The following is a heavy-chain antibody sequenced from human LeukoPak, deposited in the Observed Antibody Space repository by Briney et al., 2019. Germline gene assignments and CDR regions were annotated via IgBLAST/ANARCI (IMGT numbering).Heavy chain of an antibody. CDR2: ISGNGVST. D-gene: IGHD2-2*01. V-gene: IGHV3-64*01. CDR3: ARDASDIVVVPAAVGPFDL. J-gene: IGHJ4*02. Sequence: GGSLRLSCAASGFTFSSYAMYWVRRTPGKGLEYVSVISGNGVSTHYATSVKGRFSISRDNSKNTLYLQMGSLRAEDMAVYYCARDASDIVVVPAAVGPFDLWGQGTLVTVSS. CDR1: GFTFSSYA.